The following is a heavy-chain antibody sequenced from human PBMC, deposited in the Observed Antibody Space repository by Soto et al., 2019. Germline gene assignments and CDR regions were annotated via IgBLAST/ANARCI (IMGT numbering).Heavy chain of an antibody. V-gene: IGHV3-23*01. CDR3: AKDQAAAVNISRYFQY. CDR1: GFTFSSYA. Sequence: EVQLLESGGGLVQPEGSLRLSCAASGFTFSSYAMRWVRQAPGKGLEWVSGISGSGDTTYYADSVKGRFTISRDNSKNTLDLQVNSLRAEDTAVYYCAKDQAAAVNISRYFQYWGQGTLVTVSS. D-gene: IGHD6-13*01. CDR2: ISGSGDTT. J-gene: IGHJ1*01.